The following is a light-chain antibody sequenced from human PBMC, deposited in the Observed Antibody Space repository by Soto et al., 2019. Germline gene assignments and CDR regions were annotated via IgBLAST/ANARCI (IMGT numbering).Light chain of an antibody. V-gene: IGKV1-6*01. CDR3: IQDYNYPKT. J-gene: IGKJ1*01. CDR2: AAS. Sequence: AIQMTQSPSSLSASVGDRVTITCRASQGIRNDLGWYQQKPGKAPKLLIYAASNLQSGVPSRVSGSGSGTDFTLTISSLQPDDFATYYCIQDYNYPKTFGQGTKVEIK. CDR1: QGIRND.